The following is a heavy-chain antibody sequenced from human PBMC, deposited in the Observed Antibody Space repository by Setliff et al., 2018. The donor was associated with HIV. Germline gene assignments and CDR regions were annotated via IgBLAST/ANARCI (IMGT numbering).Heavy chain of an antibody. J-gene: IGHJ4*01. D-gene: IGHD1-26*01. CDR3: AREIGVGDTTGFDH. V-gene: IGHV4-31*03. Sequence: SETLSLTCSVSGASITTGGYYWSWVRQHPGRGLEWIGYIHDSGSTYYNPSLKSRVTISIDTSKNHFSLNLTPVTAADTAVFYCAREIGVGDTTGFDHWGQGALVTVSS. CDR2: IHDSGST. CDR1: GASITTGGYY.